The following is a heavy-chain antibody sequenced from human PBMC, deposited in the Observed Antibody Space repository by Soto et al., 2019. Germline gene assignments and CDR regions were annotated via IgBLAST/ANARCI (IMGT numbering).Heavy chain of an antibody. Sequence: PSETLSLTCTVSGGSISSSSYYWGWIRQPPGKGLEWIGSIYYSGSTYYNPSLKSRVTISVDTSKNQFSLKLSSVTAADTAVYYCARLRPYRSGGSCYRGWLEPWGQGTLVTV. CDR3: ARLRPYRSGGSCYRGWLEP. CDR2: IYYSGST. D-gene: IGHD2-15*01. J-gene: IGHJ5*02. V-gene: IGHV4-39*01. CDR1: GGSISSSSYY.